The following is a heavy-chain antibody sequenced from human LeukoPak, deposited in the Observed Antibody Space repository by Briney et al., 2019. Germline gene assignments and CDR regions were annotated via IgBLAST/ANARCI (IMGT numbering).Heavy chain of an antibody. CDR3: AKDFAYDFWSGYYEY. D-gene: IGHD3-3*01. CDR2: ISWNSGSI. Sequence: GGSLRLSCAASGFTFSNYWMHWVRQAPGKGLEWVSGISWNSGSIGYADSVKGRFTISRDNAKNSLYLQMNSLRAEDTALYYCAKDFAYDFWSGYYEYWGQGTLVTVSS. CDR1: GFTFSNYW. V-gene: IGHV3-9*01. J-gene: IGHJ4*02.